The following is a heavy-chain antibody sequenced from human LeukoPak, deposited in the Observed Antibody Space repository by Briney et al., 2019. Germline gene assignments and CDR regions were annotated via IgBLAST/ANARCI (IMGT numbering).Heavy chain of an antibody. CDR2: ISSSSSYI. J-gene: IGHJ4*01. D-gene: IGHD2-8*01. CDR3: STDPRLLMY. V-gene: IGHV3-21*04. CDR1: GLTFSNAW. Sequence: KPGGSLRLSCAASGLTFSNAWMSWVRQAPGKGLEWVSSISSSSSYIYYADSVKGRFTISRDNAKNSLYLQMNSLRPEDTALYYCSTDPRLLMYWGHGTLVTVSS.